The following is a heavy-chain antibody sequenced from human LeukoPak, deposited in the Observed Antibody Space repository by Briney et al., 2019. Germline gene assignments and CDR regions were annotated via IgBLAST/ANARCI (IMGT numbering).Heavy chain of an antibody. D-gene: IGHD1-26*01. V-gene: IGHV1-69*05. CDR2: IIPIFGTA. J-gene: IGHJ4*02. CDR3: ARGSSTGGATRDVLDY. Sequence: SVKVSCKASGGTFSSYAISWVRQAPGQGLEWMGGIIPIFGTANYAQKFQGRVTITTDESTSTAYMELSSQRSEDTAVYYCARGSSTGGATRDVLDYWGQGTLVTVSS. CDR1: GGTFSSYA.